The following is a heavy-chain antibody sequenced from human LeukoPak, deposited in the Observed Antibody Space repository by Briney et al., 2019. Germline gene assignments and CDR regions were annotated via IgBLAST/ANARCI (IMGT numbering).Heavy chain of an antibody. CDR3: ASRTYSSGWYYFDY. D-gene: IGHD6-19*01. J-gene: IGHJ4*02. CDR2: ISGSGGST. Sequence: GGSLRLSCAASGFTFSSYAMSWVRQAPGKGLEWVSAISGSGGSTYYADSVKGRFTISRDNSKNMLYLQMNSLRAEDTAVYFCASRTYSSGWYYFDYWGQGTLVTVSS. CDR1: GFTFSSYA. V-gene: IGHV3-23*01.